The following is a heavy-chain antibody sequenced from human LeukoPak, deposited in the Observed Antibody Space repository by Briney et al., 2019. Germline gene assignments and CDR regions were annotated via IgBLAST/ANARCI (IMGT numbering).Heavy chain of an antibody. CDR2: IKSKTDGGTT. J-gene: IGHJ6*03. CDR1: GFTFSSYA. CDR3: TTDGSRFLEWLSDYMDV. D-gene: IGHD3-3*01. V-gene: IGHV3-15*01. Sequence: GGSLRLSCAASGFTFSSYAMTWARQAPGKGLEWVGRIKSKTDGGTTDYAAPVKGRFTISRDDSKNTLYLQMNSLKTEDTAVYYCTTDGSRFLEWLSDYMDVWGKGTTVTVSS.